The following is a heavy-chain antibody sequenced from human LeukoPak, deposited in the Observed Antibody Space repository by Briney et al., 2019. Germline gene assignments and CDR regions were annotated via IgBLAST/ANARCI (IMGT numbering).Heavy chain of an antibody. CDR2: INPNSGGT. J-gene: IGHJ4*02. CDR1: GYTFTGYY. D-gene: IGHD2-15*01. Sequence: GASVKVSCKASGYTFTGYYMHWVRQAPGQGLEWMGWINPNSGGTNYAQKFQGGVTMTRDTSISTAYMELSRLRSDDTAVYYCARGYCRGGSCYRGGGYGRYYFDYWGQGTLVTVSS. CDR3: ARGYCRGGSCYRGGGYGRYYFDY. V-gene: IGHV1-2*02.